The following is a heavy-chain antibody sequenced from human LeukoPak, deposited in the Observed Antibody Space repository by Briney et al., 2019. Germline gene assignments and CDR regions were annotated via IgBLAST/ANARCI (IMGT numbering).Heavy chain of an antibody. V-gene: IGHV3-23*01. CDR3: AKLLRLEYYYDSSGLDY. CDR2: ISGSGGST. CDR1: GFTLSSYA. Sequence: QPGGSLRLSCAASGFTLSSYAMSWVRQAPGKGLEWVSAISGSGGSTYYADSVKGRFTISRDNSKNTLYLQMNSLRAEDTAVYYCAKLLRLEYYYDSSGLDYWGQGTLVTVSS. J-gene: IGHJ4*02. D-gene: IGHD3-22*01.